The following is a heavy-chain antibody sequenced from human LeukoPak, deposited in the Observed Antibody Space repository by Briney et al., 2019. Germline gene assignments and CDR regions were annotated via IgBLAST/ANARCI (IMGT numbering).Heavy chain of an antibody. Sequence: GGSLRLPCAASGFTFSSYAMHWVRQAPGKGLEYVSAISNNGGSTYYANSVRGRFTISRDNSKNTLYLQMGSLRAEDMAVYYCARLSVAVVDADYWGQGTLVTVSS. CDR1: GFTFSSYA. J-gene: IGHJ4*02. CDR3: ARLSVAVVDADY. V-gene: IGHV3-64*01. D-gene: IGHD6-19*01. CDR2: ISNNGGST.